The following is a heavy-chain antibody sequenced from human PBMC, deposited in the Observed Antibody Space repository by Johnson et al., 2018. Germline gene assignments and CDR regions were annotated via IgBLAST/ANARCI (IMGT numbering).Heavy chain of an antibody. CDR2: ISYDGSNK. V-gene: IGHV3-30*18. CDR1: GFTFSSYG. Sequence: QVQLVESGGGVVQPGRSLRLSCAASGFTFSSYGMHWVRQAPGKGLEWVAVISYDGSNKYYADSVKGRFTISRDNSKNTLYLQMNSLRAEDTAVYYCAKEEGYYYYMDVWGKGTTVTVSS. J-gene: IGHJ6*03. CDR3: AKEEGYYYYMDV.